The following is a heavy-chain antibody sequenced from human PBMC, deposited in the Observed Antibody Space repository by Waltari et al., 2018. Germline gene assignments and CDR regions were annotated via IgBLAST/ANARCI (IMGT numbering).Heavy chain of an antibody. CDR3: ARRSCSGGSCYRRILNWFDP. J-gene: IGHJ5*02. CDR1: GGTFRSYA. Sequence: QVQLVQSGAEVKKPGSSVKVSCQASGGTFRSYAIRWVRQAPGQWLGWMGGIIPILGIANYAQKFQGRVTITADESTSTAYMELSSLRSEDTAVYYCARRSCSGGSCYRRILNWFDPWGQGTLVTVSS. CDR2: IIPILGIA. D-gene: IGHD2-15*01. V-gene: IGHV1-69*04.